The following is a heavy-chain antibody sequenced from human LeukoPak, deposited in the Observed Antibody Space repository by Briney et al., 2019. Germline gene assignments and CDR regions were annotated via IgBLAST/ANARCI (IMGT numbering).Heavy chain of an antibody. CDR1: GLTVSSNH. D-gene: IGHD2-2*01. V-gene: IGHV3-53*01. CDR3: ARGARRICSSTSCPFDP. CDR2: IYSSGNT. Sequence: GGSLRLSCAASGLTVSSNHMAWVRQAPGKGLEWVSVIYSSGNTYYADSVKGRFTISRDNSKNTLYLQMNSLRAEDTAVYYCARGARRICSSTSCPFDPWGQGTLVTVSS. J-gene: IGHJ5*02.